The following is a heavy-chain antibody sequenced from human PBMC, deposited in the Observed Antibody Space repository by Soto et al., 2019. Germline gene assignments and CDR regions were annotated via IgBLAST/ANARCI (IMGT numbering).Heavy chain of an antibody. CDR1: GYTFATST. CDR2: IKAYSGNT. D-gene: IGHD4-17*01. CDR3: AIADYGGDDF. V-gene: IGHV1-18*01. Sequence: QLQLVQSGPEAKKPGASVKVSCKASGYTFATSTISWLRQAPGQGPEWMGWIKAYSGNTNYAQKLQGRLTMTTDTSTSTAYMELRSLTTGDTAIYYCAIADYGGDDFWGQGTLGNGSS. J-gene: IGHJ4*01.